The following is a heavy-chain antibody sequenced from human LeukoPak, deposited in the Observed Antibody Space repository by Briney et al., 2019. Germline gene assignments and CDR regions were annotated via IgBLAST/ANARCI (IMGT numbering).Heavy chain of an antibody. D-gene: IGHD3-10*01. Sequence: PSETLSLTCTVSGGSISSGSYYWSWIRQPAGKGLEWIGRIYTSGSTNYNPSLKSRVTISVDTSKNQFSLKLSSVTAADTAVYYCASKGSYYHFGAFDIWGQGTMVTVSS. CDR2: IYTSGST. J-gene: IGHJ3*02. V-gene: IGHV4-61*02. CDR1: GGSISSGSYY. CDR3: ASKGSYYHFGAFDI.